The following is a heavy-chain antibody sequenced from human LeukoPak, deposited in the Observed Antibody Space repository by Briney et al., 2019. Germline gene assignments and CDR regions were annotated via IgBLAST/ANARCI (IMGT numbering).Heavy chain of an antibody. D-gene: IGHD2-8*01. CDR2: IKPSSGGT. J-gene: IGHJ4*02. V-gene: IGHV1-2*02. Sequence: ASVKVSCKASGYTFTGYYIHWVRQAPGQGLEWMGWIKPSSGGTNYAQNFQGRVTMTRDTSINTAYMELSRLRSDDTAVYYCARDEGYCTNDVCLATIGHFDYWGQGTLVTVSS. CDR1: GYTFTGYY. CDR3: ARDEGYCTNDVCLATIGHFDY.